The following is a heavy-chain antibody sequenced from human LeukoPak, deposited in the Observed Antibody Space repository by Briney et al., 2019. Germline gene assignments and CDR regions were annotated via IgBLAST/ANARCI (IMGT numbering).Heavy chain of an antibody. CDR3: ARPHCSSTDCHPPEWFDP. J-gene: IGHJ5*02. CDR2: MNPNSGNT. CDR1: GYTFTNYD. Sequence: ASVRVSCKTSGYTFTNYDINWVPQATGQGLEWMGWMNPNSGNTGYAQKFQGRVTMTRNTSISTAYMELSSLRSEDTAVYYCARPHCSSTDCHPPEWFDPWGQGTLVTVSS. V-gene: IGHV1-8*01. D-gene: IGHD2-2*01.